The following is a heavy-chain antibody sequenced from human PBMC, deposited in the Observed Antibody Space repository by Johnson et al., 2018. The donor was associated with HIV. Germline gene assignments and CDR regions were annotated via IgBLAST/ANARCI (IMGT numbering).Heavy chain of an antibody. CDR1: GFTFSSYA. D-gene: IGHD1-1*01. CDR3: ANFYTDNTLGLFGAFDI. V-gene: IGHV3-30-3*01. Sequence: QVQLVESGGGVVQPGRSLRLSCAASGFTFSSYAMHWVRQAPGKGLEWVAVISYDGINKYYADSVKGRFTISRDNSKNTLYLQMNSLRAEDTAVYYCANFYTDNTLGLFGAFDIWGQGTMVTVSS. CDR2: ISYDGINK. J-gene: IGHJ3*02.